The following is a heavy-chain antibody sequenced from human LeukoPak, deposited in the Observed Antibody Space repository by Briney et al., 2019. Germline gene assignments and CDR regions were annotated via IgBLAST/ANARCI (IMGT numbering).Heavy chain of an antibody. V-gene: IGHV3-33*01. CDR2: IWYDGSNK. Sequence: GGSLRLSCAASGFTFSSYGMHWVRQAPGKGLEWVAVIWYDGSNKYYADSVKGRFTISRDNCKNTLYLQMNSLRAEDTAVYYCARDLYDSSGYYFSYYYYYYMDVWGKGTTVTVSS. D-gene: IGHD3-22*01. CDR1: GFTFSSYG. CDR3: ARDLYDSSGYYFSYYYYYYMDV. J-gene: IGHJ6*03.